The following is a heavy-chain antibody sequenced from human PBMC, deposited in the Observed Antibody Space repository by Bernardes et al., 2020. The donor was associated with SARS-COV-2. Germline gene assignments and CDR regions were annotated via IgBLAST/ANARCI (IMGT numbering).Heavy chain of an antibody. D-gene: IGHD3-10*01. J-gene: IGHJ5*02. CDR2: INSDGSST. V-gene: IGHV3-74*01. CDR3: ASNYGSGYGWFDP. CDR1: GFTFSSYW. Sequence: GGSLRLSCAASGFTFSSYWMHWVRQAPGKGLVWVSRINSDGSSTSYADSVKGRFTISRDNAKNTLYLQMNSLRAEDTAVYYCASNYGSGYGWFDPWGQGTLVTVSS.